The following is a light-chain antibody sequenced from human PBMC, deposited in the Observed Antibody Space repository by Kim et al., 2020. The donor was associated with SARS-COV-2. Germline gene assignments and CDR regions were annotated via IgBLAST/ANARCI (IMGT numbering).Light chain of an antibody. J-gene: IGLJ1*01. V-gene: IGLV2-11*01. CDR3: CSYAGSPPYV. Sequence: QSALTQPRSVSGSPGQSVTISCTGTSSDVGGYNYVSWYQQHPGKAPKLMIYDVSERPSGVPDRFSGSKSGNTASLTISGLQAEDEADYYCCSYAGSPPYVCGTGTKVTVL. CDR2: DVS. CDR1: SSDVGGYNY.